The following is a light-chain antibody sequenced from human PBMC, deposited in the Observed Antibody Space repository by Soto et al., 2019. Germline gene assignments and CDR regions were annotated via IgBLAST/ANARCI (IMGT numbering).Light chain of an antibody. CDR1: SSDVGGYNY. V-gene: IGLV2-14*01. J-gene: IGLJ2*01. CDR3: SSYTSSSTPYVV. Sequence: QSALTQPASVSGSPGQSITISCTGTSSDVGGYNYVSWYQQHPGKAPKLMIYDVSNRPSRVSNRFSGSKSGNTASLTISGLQAEDEADYYCSSYTSSSTPYVVFGGGTKVTVL. CDR2: DVS.